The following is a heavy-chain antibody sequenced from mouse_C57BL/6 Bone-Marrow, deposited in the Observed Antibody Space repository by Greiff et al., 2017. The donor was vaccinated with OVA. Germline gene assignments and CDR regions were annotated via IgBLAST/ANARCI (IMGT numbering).Heavy chain of an antibody. J-gene: IGHJ3*01. CDR3: ARLYYDYSPWFAY. Sequence: EVMLVESGGGLVQPGGSLKLSCAASGFTFSDYYMYWVRQTPEKRLEWVAYISNGGGSTYYPDTVKGRFTISRDNAKNTLYLQMSRLKSEDTAMYYCARLYYDYSPWFAYWGQGTLVTVSA. CDR1: GFTFSDYY. CDR2: ISNGGGST. V-gene: IGHV5-12*01. D-gene: IGHD2-4*01.